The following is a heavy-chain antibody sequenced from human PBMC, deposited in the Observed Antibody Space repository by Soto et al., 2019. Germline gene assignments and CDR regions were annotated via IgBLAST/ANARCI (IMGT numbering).Heavy chain of an antibody. V-gene: IGHV4-34*01. D-gene: IGHD3-10*01. J-gene: IGHJ6*02. Sequence: PSETLSLTCAVYGGSFSGYYWSWIRQPPGKVLEWIGEINHSGSTNYNPSLKSRVTISVDTSKNQFSLQLSSVTAADTAVYFCARTSDLQQIFYGLDVWGQGTTVNVSS. CDR1: GGSFSGYY. CDR3: ARTSDLQQIFYGLDV. CDR2: INHSGST.